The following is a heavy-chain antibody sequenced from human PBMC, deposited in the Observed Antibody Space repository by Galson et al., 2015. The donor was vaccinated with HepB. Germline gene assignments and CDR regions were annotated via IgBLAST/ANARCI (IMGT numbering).Heavy chain of an antibody. Sequence: SLRLSCAASGVTLSGYWMDWVRQVPGEGLKWVSRINSDGTTITYPDSVKGRFTVSRDNAKNTLYLQMNSLRAEDTAVYYCAKGKPGLGFDIWGQGTMVTVSS. CDR2: INSDGTTI. CDR1: GVTLSGYW. CDR3: AKGKPGLGFDI. J-gene: IGHJ3*02. V-gene: IGHV3-74*01. D-gene: IGHD3/OR15-3a*01.